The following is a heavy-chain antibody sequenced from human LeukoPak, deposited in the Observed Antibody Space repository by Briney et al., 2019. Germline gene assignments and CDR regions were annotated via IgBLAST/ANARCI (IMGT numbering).Heavy chain of an antibody. CDR3: AIMHPYYDGNGYWVQ. J-gene: IGHJ4*02. CDR1: GFTFSSYA. Sequence: GGSLRLSCAASGFTFSSYAMSWVRQAPGKGLEWVSGINTSGGSKAYADSVKGRFTISRDNPRNTLYMQMNSLRAEDTALYYCAIMHPYYDGNGYWVQWGQGTLVTVSS. D-gene: IGHD3-22*01. CDR2: INTSGGSK. V-gene: IGHV3-23*01.